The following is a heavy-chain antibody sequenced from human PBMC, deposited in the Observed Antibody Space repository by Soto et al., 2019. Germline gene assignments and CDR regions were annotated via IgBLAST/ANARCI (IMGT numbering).Heavy chain of an antibody. J-gene: IGHJ5*02. CDR2: MNPNSGNT. CDR1: GYTFTSYD. CDR3: ARVYNWSQRFDP. Sequence: QVQLVQSGAEVKKPGASVKVSCKASGYTFTSYDINWVRQAPGQGLEWMGWMNPNSGNTGYAQKFQGRVTMTRNTSITTAYMELSSLRSEDTAVYYCARVYNWSQRFDPWGQGTLVTVSS. D-gene: IGHD1-20*01. V-gene: IGHV1-8*01.